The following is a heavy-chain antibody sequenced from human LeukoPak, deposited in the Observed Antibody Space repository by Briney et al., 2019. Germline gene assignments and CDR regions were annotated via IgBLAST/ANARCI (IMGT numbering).Heavy chain of an antibody. V-gene: IGHV3-23*01. CDR2: ITPSGDNT. J-gene: IGHJ4*02. D-gene: IGHD4-17*01. Sequence: PGGSLRLSCAASGFSFSSYDMNWVRQAPGRGLEWVSAITPSGDNTWCAESMKGRFTISRDNSKNTLYLQMSSLRAEDTAVYYCAKHQVRSHDYWGQGTLVTVSS. CDR3: AKHQVRSHDY. CDR1: GFSFSSYD.